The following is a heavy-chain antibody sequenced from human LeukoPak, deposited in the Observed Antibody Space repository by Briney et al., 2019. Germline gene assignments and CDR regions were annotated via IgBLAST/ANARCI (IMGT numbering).Heavy chain of an antibody. D-gene: IGHD3-10*01. Sequence: SETLSLTCAIFGGSFSGYNWTWIRQPPGKGLEWIGHINHRGTTNFTPSLKSRVTMSVDTSKDQFGLNLASVTAADTAVYYCARAPVRGVMKYWSQGTLVIVSS. J-gene: IGHJ4*02. V-gene: IGHV4-34*01. CDR1: GGSFSGYN. CDR2: INHRGTT. CDR3: ARAPVRGVMKY.